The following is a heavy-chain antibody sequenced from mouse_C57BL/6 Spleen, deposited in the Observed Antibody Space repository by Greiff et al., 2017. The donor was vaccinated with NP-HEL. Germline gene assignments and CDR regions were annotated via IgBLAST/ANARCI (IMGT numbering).Heavy chain of an antibody. D-gene: IGHD1-1*01. V-gene: IGHV1-50*01. CDR1: GYPFTSYW. CDR2: IDPSASYT. CDR3: ARRGVYYYGSSYNFDY. J-gene: IGHJ2*01. Sequence: VQLQQPGAELVKPGASVKLSCKASGYPFTSYWMQWVKQRPGQGLEWLGEIDPSASYTNYNQKFKGKATLTVDTSSSTAYMQLSSLTSEDSAVYYGARRGVYYYGSSYNFDYWGQGTTLTVSS.